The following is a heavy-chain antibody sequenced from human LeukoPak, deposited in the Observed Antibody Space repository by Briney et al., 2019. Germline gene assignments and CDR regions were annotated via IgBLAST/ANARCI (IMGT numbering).Heavy chain of an antibody. CDR2: INPNSCGT. D-gene: IGHD3-22*01. CDR1: GYTFTGYY. Sequence: ASVKVSCKASGYTFTGYYMHWVRQAPGQGLEWMGWINPNSCGTNYAQKFQGRVTMTRDTSISTACMELSRLRSDDTAVYYCAIYYDSSGYYLDPWGQGTLVTVSS. J-gene: IGHJ5*02. CDR3: AIYYDSSGYYLDP. V-gene: IGHV1-2*02.